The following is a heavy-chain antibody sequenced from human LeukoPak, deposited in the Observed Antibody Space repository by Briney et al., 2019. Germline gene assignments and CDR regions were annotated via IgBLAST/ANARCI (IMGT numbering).Heavy chain of an antibody. CDR2: ISYDGSNK. D-gene: IGHD3-16*01. CDR3: ARDSRRGWADYFDY. V-gene: IGHV3-30*04. Sequence: PGRSLRLSCAASGFTFSSYAMHWVHQAPGKGLEWVAVISYDGSNKYYADSVKGRFTNSRDNSKNTLYLQMNSLRAEDTAVYYCARDSRRGWADYFDYWGQGTLVTVSS. CDR1: GFTFSSYA. J-gene: IGHJ4*02.